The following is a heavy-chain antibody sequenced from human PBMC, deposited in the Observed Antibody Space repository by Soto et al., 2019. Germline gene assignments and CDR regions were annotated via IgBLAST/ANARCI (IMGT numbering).Heavy chain of an antibody. Sequence: QVQLQQWGAGLLKPSETLSLTCAVYGGSFSGYYWSWIRQPPGKGLEWIGEINHSGSTNYNPSLKSRVTISVDTSKNQFSLKLRSVTAGDTAVYYCARGADDDFWSGYYFDYWGRGNLVTVSS. D-gene: IGHD3-3*01. V-gene: IGHV4-34*01. J-gene: IGHJ4*02. CDR1: GGSFSGYY. CDR2: INHSGST. CDR3: ARGADDDFWSGYYFDY.